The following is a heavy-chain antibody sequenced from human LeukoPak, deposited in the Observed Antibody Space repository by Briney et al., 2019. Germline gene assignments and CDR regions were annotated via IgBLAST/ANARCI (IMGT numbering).Heavy chain of an antibody. CDR2: IISSGSTI. CDR1: GFTFSSYE. V-gene: IGHV3-48*03. CDR3: ATFGGRWLQFGY. J-gene: IGHJ4*02. D-gene: IGHD5-24*01. Sequence: GGSLRLSRAASGFTFSSYEMNLVRQAPGKGLEGVSYIISSGSTIYYADAVKGRFPISRANAKTSLSPQLNSPRAEDTAVYYCATFGGRWLQFGYWGQGTLVTVSS.